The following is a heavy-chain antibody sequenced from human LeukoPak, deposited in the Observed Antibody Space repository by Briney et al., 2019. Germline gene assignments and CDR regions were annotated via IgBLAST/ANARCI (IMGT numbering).Heavy chain of an antibody. J-gene: IGHJ4*02. CDR2: IYNSGST. V-gene: IGHV4-4*07. Sequence: SETLSLTCTVSGGSIRSYSWSWIRQPAGKGLEWIGHIYNSGSTKYNPSLKSRVTISVDKSKNQLSLKLTSVTAADTAVYYCARYSDGLKQHDYWGQGTLVTASS. CDR1: GGSIRSYS. CDR3: ARYSDGLKQHDY. D-gene: IGHD5-24*01.